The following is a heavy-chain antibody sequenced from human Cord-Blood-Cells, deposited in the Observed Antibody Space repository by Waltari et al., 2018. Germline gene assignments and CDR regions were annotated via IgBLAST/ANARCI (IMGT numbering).Heavy chain of an antibody. CDR2: INPNRGGT. V-gene: IGHV1-2*04. D-gene: IGHD2-21*01. Sequence: QVQLVQTGAAVKKPGASVTVSCKASGYTFTGYYMPSVRQAPGQGLEWMGWINPNRGGTNYAQEFQGWVTMTRDTYLITAYMELSRLRSDYTAVYYGARARRYCGGDCPIDYWGQGTLVTVSS. J-gene: IGHJ4*02. CDR3: ARARRYCGGDCPIDY. CDR1: GYTFTGYY.